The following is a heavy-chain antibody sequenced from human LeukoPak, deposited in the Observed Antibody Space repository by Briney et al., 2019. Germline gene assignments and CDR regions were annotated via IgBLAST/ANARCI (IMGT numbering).Heavy chain of an antibody. J-gene: IGHJ4*02. CDR1: GFTFSSYA. CDR3: AKLYGHTHTAMVTYFDY. V-gene: IGHV3-23*01. Sequence: GGSLRLSCAASGFTFSSYAMSWVRQAPGKGLEWVSAISGSGGSTYYADSVKGRFTISRDNSKNTLYLQMNSLRAEDTAVYYCAKLYGHTHTAMVTYFDYWGQGTLVTVSS. CDR2: ISGSGGST. D-gene: IGHD5-18*01.